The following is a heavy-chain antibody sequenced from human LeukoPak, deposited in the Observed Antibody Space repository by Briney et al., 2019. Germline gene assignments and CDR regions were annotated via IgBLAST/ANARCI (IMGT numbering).Heavy chain of an antibody. CDR3: ASLPHTYSSGWYVRRLSDY. D-gene: IGHD6-19*01. CDR1: GGSFSGYY. V-gene: IGHV4-34*01. J-gene: IGHJ4*02. Sequence: SETLSLTCAVYGGSFSGYYWSLIRQPPGKGLEWIGEINHSGSTNYNPSLKSRVTISVDTSKNQFSLKLSSVTAADTAVYYCASLPHTYSSGWYVRRLSDYWGQGTLVTVSS. CDR2: INHSGST.